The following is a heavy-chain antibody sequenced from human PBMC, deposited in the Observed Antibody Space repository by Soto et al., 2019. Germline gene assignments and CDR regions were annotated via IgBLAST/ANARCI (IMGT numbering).Heavy chain of an antibody. J-gene: IGHJ4*02. CDR3: AKDISHYYDSSGYFDY. CDR2: ISWDGVNT. CDR1: GFSFGDYP. V-gene: IGHV3-43*01. Sequence: PGGSLRLSCAASGFSFGDYPMHWVRQAPGKSLEWVSVISWDGVNTYYADSVKGRFTISRDNSKNSLYLHMNSLRTEDTAFYYCAKDISHYYDSSGYFDYWGQGTPVTVSS. D-gene: IGHD3-22*01.